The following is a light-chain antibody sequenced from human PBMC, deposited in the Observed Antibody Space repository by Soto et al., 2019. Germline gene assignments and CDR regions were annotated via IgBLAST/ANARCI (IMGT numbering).Light chain of an antibody. V-gene: IGKV1-5*01. CDR2: DVS. CDR1: QSVSGF. J-gene: IGKJ1*01. CDR3: HQYNSYSPWT. Sequence: DIQMTQSPSTLSASVGDRVTISCRASQSVSGFLAWYQQKPGKGPRLMIYDVSTLESGVPSRFSGSGFGTEFTLTISSLQPDDFAPYYCHQYNSYSPWTFGQGTKVAIK.